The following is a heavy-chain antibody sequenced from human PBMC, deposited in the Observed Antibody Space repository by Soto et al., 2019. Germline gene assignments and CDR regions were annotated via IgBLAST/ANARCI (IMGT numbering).Heavy chain of an antibody. CDR1: GYTFTSYG. D-gene: IGHD1-7*01. Sequence: ASVKVSCKASGYTFTSYGISWVRQAPGQGLEWMGWISAYNGNTNYAQKLQSRVTMTTDTSTSTAYMELRSLRSDDTAVYYCARDRRITGTTHWFDPWGQGTLVTVSS. V-gene: IGHV1-18*04. CDR3: ARDRRITGTTHWFDP. J-gene: IGHJ5*02. CDR2: ISAYNGNT.